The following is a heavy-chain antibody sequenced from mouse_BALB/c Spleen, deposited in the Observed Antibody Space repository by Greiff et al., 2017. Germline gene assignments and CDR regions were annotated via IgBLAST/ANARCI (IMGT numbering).Heavy chain of an antibody. Sequence: EVKLMESGPGLVKPSQSLSLTCSVTGYSITSGYYWNWIRQFPGNKLEWMGYISYDGSNNYNPSLKNRISITRDTSKNQFFLKLNSVTTEDTATYYCARDYYGRGWFAYWGQGTLVTVSA. CDR3: ARDYYGRGWFAY. CDR2: ISYDGSN. V-gene: IGHV3-6*02. D-gene: IGHD1-1*01. CDR1: GYSITSGYY. J-gene: IGHJ3*01.